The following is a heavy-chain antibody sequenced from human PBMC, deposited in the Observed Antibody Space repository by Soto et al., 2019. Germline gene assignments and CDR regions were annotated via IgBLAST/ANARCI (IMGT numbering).Heavy chain of an antibody. D-gene: IGHD5-18*01. CDR2: IIPRFGSA. V-gene: IGHV1-69*06. CDR3: ARAWAALVEPVVRHFNDMDV. Sequence: QGQLVQSGAEVKRPGSSVKVSCKASGGTFNTYPISWVRQAHGHGLEWMGGIIPRFGSANYAQKFQGRVTITADKSTTKAYMELSSLRSEDTAVYYCARAWAALVEPVVRHFNDMDVWGQGSTVTVSS. CDR1: GGTFNTYP. J-gene: IGHJ6*02.